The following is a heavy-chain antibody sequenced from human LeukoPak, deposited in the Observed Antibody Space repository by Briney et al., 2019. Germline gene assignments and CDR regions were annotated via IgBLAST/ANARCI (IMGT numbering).Heavy chain of an antibody. CDR2: ISSSGSTI. V-gene: IGHV3-48*03. CDR1: GFTFSSYE. CDR3: ATAGYSSSWYFG. Sequence: PGGSLRLSCAASGFTFSSYEMNWVRQAPGKGLEGVSYISSSGSTIYYADSVKGRFTISRDNSKNTLYLQMNSLRVEDTAVYYCATAGYSSSWYFGWGQGNLVTVSS. J-gene: IGHJ4*02. D-gene: IGHD6-13*01.